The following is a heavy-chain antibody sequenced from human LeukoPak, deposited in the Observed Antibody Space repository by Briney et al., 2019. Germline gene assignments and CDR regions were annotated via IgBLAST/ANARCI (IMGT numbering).Heavy chain of an antibody. CDR3: ARDGKGRNRIGYYFDY. Sequence: GGSLRLSCAASGFTFSSFGMHWVRQAPGKGLEWVAVIWFNGDNKYYADSVKGRFTISRDNSKNTLYLQMNSLRVDDTAVYYCARDGKGRNRIGYYFDYWGQGTLVTVSS. CDR1: GFTFSSFG. CDR2: IWFNGDNK. V-gene: IGHV3-33*01. D-gene: IGHD3-10*01. J-gene: IGHJ4*02.